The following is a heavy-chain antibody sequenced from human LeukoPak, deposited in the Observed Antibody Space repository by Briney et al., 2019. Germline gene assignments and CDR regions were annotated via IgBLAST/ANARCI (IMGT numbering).Heavy chain of an antibody. V-gene: IGHV3-23*01. CDR2: ISGSGGST. D-gene: IGHD3-10*01. CDR1: GFTFSSYA. J-gene: IGHJ4*02. CDR3: TTRSLYYGSGSVVDY. Sequence: GGSLRLSCAASGFTFSSYAMSWVRQAPGKGLEWVSAISGSGGSTYYADSVKGRFTISRDNSKNTLYLQMNSLRAEDTAVYYCTTRSLYYGSGSVVDYWGQGTLVTVSS.